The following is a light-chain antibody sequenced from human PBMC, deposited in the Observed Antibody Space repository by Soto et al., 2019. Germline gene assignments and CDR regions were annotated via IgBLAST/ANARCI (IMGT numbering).Light chain of an antibody. J-gene: IGKJ1*01. V-gene: IGKV3-20*01. Sequence: ETMMTQSPDTLSVSLGERATLSCRASQTVSGNYVAWYQQKPGQTPRLLIYGASSRATDIPDRFSGSGSGTDFTLTISSLEPEDFAVYYCQQYGSSPRTFGQGTKVDIK. CDR3: QQYGSSPRT. CDR2: GAS. CDR1: QTVSGNY.